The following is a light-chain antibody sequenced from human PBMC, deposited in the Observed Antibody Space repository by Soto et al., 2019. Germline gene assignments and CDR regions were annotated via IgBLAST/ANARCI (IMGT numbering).Light chain of an antibody. CDR3: QQYNNWPLT. J-gene: IGKJ4*01. V-gene: IGKV3-15*01. Sequence: VMTQAPATPSVSPGERATLSCRASQSVSSDLAWYQQKPGQGPRLLIYVAFNRATGVPARFSGSGSGKAFILPISSLQSEDFAVYYCQQYNNWPLTFGGGTKVEIK. CDR2: VAF. CDR1: QSVSSD.